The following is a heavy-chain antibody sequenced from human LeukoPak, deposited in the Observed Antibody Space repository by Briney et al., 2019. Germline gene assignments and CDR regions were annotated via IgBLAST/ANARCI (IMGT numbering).Heavy chain of an antibody. CDR1: GSTSSSYS. D-gene: IGHD6-13*01. Sequence: AGGSLRLSCAASGSTSSSYSMNWVRQAPGKGLEWVSSISSSSSYIYYADSVKGRFTISRDNAKNSLYLQMNSLRAEDTAVYYCARDLVSSSWVPDAFDIWGQGTMVTVSS. CDR2: ISSSSSYI. V-gene: IGHV3-21*01. J-gene: IGHJ3*02. CDR3: ARDLVSSSWVPDAFDI.